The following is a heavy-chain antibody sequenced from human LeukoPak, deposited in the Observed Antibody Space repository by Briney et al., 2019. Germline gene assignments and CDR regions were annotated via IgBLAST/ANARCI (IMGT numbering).Heavy chain of an antibody. V-gene: IGHV3-48*01. D-gene: IGHD5-18*01. CDR3: ARDHNYAFDY. CDR2: ISSISGTI. Sequence: GGSLRLSCAASGFTFSSYSMNWVRQAPGKGLEWGSYISSISGTINYADSVKGRFTISGDNARNSLFLQMNSLRAEDTAVYYCARDHNYAFDYWGQGTLVTVSS. CDR1: GFTFSSYS. J-gene: IGHJ4*02.